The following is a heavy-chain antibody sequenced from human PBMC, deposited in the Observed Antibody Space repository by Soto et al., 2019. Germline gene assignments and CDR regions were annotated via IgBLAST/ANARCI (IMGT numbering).Heavy chain of an antibody. CDR3: AKGTARPPYYYGMDV. CDR2: ISGSGGST. J-gene: IGHJ6*02. V-gene: IGHV3-23*01. Sequence: GGSLRLSCAASGFTFSSYAMSWVRQAPGKGLEWVSGISGSGGSTYYADSVKGRFTISRDNSKNTLYLQMNSLRAEDTALYYCAKGTARPPYYYGMDVWGQGTTVTVSS. D-gene: IGHD6-6*01. CDR1: GFTFSSYA.